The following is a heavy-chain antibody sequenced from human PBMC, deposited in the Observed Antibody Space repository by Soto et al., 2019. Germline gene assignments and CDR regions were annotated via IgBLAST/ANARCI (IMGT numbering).Heavy chain of an antibody. CDR3: ARVQMATLYFHH. CDR1: VGSINNYY. D-gene: IGHD5-12*01. Sequence: SQTLSLTCYFSVGSINNYYWSWVRQPPGKGLEWIGYIYYSGTHNYNPSLESRLTISVDTSKNQFSLSLSSVTAADTAVYYCARVQMATLYFHHWGQGTLVTVSS. V-gene: IGHV4-59*01. J-gene: IGHJ1*01. CDR2: IYYSGTH.